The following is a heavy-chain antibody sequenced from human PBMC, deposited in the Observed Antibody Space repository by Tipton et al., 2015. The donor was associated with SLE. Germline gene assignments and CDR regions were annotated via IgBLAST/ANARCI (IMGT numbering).Heavy chain of an antibody. Sequence: TLSLTCTVSGGSISSYYWSWIRQPPGKGLEWIGYIYYSGSTNYNPSLKSRVTISVDTSKNQFSLKLSSVTAADTAMYYCATAAENKRYYYRMDVCSQGTTYPVPS. CDR1: GGSISSYY. CDR3: ATAAENKRYYYRMDV. CDR2: IYYSGST. J-gene: IGHJ6*02. V-gene: IGHV4-59*01.